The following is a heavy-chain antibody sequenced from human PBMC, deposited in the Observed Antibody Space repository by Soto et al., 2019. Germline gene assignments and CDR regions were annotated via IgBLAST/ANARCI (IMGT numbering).Heavy chain of an antibody. CDR1: GGSISSYY. CDR2: IYYSGST. D-gene: IGHD3-22*01. J-gene: IGHJ4*02. Sequence: SETLSLTCTVSGGSISSYYCSWIRQPPWKGLEWIGYIYYSGSTNYNPSLKSRVTISVDTSKNQFSLKLSSLTAADTAVYYCARESYDSSGRGGFFDYCGQGTLVTVSS. V-gene: IGHV4-59*01. CDR3: ARESYDSSGRGGFFDY.